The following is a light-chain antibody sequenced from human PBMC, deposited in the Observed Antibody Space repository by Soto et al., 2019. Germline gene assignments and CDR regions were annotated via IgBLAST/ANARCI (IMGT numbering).Light chain of an antibody. CDR1: SSDIGGYNY. CDR3: SSYSSSSTLVV. CDR2: DVI. Sequence: QSVLTQPASVSGSPGQSITISCTGTSSDIGGYNYVSWFQLHPAKAPKLMIYDVINRPLGVSNRFSGSKSGNTASLTISGLQADDEADYYCSSYSSSSTLVVFGGGTQLTVL. V-gene: IGLV2-14*01. J-gene: IGLJ2*01.